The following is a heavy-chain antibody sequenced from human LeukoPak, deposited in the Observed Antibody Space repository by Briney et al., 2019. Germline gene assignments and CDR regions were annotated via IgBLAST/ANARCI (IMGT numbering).Heavy chain of an antibody. D-gene: IGHD5-18*01. V-gene: IGHV3-9*01. Sequence: GGSLRLSCAASGFTVSSNYMSWVRQAPGKGLEWVSGISWNSGSIGYADSVKGRFTISRDNAKNSLYLQMNSLRAEDTALYYCAKDTSITSGYSYGYYFDYWGQGTLVTVSS. J-gene: IGHJ4*02. CDR2: ISWNSGSI. CDR3: AKDTSITSGYSYGYYFDY. CDR1: GFTVSSNY.